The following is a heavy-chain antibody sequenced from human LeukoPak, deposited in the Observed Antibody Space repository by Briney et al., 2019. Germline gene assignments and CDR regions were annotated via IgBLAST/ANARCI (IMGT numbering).Heavy chain of an antibody. CDR3: AKHGGSGSFDY. CDR2: ISLSGDRT. J-gene: IGHJ4*02. CDR1: GFTFSSNA. Sequence: PGGSLRLSCAASGFTFSSNAMSWVRQAPGKGLEWVSSISLSGDRTNYADSVKGRFTISSDNSKNTLYVQMNSLRAEDTAIYYCAKHGGSGSFDYWGQGTLVTVSS. V-gene: IGHV3-23*01. D-gene: IGHD3-22*01.